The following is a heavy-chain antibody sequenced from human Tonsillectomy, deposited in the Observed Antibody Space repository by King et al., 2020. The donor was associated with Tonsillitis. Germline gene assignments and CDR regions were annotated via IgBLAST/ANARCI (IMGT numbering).Heavy chain of an antibody. D-gene: IGHD2-15*01. Sequence: QLVQSGGGVVQPGRSLRLSCAASGFTFSRYGMHWVRQAPGKGLEWVTLISYDGRHKYYADSVKGRFTISRDNSKNTLYLQMNSLRAKDAAVYYCAKDNGYWRGATCPDSFDYWGQGTLVTVSS. CDR1: GFTFSRYG. CDR2: ISYDGRHK. CDR3: AKDNGYWRGATCPDSFDY. V-gene: IGHV3-30*18. J-gene: IGHJ4*02.